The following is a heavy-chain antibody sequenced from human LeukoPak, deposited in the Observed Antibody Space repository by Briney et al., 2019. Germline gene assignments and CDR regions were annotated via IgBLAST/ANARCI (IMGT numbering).Heavy chain of an antibody. Sequence: GGSLRLSCAASGFSFSRHAMNWVRQAPGKGLEWISHISGGSDIIEYADSVRGRFTISRDNGRGSLYLQMNSLRVEDTTVYYCARYGSGRNYIDPFDFWGQGTLVAVSS. CDR2: ISGGSDII. V-gene: IGHV3-48*01. CDR3: ARYGSGRNYIDPFDF. D-gene: IGHD3-10*01. J-gene: IGHJ4*02. CDR1: GFSFSRHA.